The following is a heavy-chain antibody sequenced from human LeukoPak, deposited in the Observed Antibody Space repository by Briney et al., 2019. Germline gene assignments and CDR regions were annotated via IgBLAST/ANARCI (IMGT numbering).Heavy chain of an antibody. CDR1: VGTFNSYA. CDR2: IIPISGTP. V-gene: IGHV1-69*05. J-gene: IGHJ6*03. CDR3: ARGSLKAVVNSDYYYYMDV. Sequence: ASVKVSCKASVGTFNSYAINWVRQAPGQGLEWMGGIIPISGTPNYAQKFQGRVTITTDESTSIAYMDLSSLRSEDTAVYYCARGSLKAVVNSDYYYYMDVWGEGTTVTVSS. D-gene: IGHD2-15*01.